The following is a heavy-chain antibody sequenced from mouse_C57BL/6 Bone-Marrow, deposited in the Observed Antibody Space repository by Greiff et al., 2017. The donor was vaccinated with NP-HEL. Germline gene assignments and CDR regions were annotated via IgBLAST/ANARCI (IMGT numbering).Heavy chain of an antibody. J-gene: IGHJ3*01. CDR2: ISDGGSYT. D-gene: IGHD2-4*01. CDR3: ARRLRFAY. CDR1: GFTFSSYA. V-gene: IGHV5-4*01. Sequence: EVHLVESGGGLVKPGGSLKLSCAASGFTFSSYAMSWVRQTPEKRLEWVATISDGGSYTYYPDNVKGRFTISRDNAKNNLYLQMSHLKSEDTAMYYCARRLRFAYWGQGTLVTVSA.